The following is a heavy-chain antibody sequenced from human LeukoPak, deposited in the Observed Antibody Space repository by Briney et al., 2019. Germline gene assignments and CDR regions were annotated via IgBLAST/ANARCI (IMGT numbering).Heavy chain of an antibody. CDR3: ARRSYYYDSSGSRGDDAFDI. V-gene: IGHV1-2*02. Sequence: GASVKVSCKASGYTFTGYYMHWARQAPGQGLEWMGWINPNSGGTNYAQKFQGRVTMTRDTSISTAYMELSRLRSDDTAVYYCARRSYYYDSSGSRGDDAFDIWGQGTMVTVSS. D-gene: IGHD3-22*01. CDR2: INPNSGGT. J-gene: IGHJ3*02. CDR1: GYTFTGYY.